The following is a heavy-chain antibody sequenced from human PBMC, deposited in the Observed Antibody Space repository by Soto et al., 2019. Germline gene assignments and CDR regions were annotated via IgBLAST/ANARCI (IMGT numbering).Heavy chain of an antibody. V-gene: IGHV3-64*01. Sequence: GGSLRLSCAASGFSFSSYPMHWVRQAPGKGLEFVSAISISGATTYYANSVRGRFTISRDNSKNTLYLQMGSLRAEDVGVYYCARSDVGYCSSFFCYYDFWGQGTLVTVSS. J-gene: IGHJ4*02. CDR2: ISISGATT. CDR1: GFSFSSYP. D-gene: IGHD2-2*01. CDR3: ARSDVGYCSSFFCYYDF.